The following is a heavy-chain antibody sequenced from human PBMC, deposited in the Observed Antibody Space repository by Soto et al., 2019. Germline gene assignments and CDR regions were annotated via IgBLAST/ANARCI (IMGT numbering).Heavy chain of an antibody. CDR1: GFTFSSYA. CDR3: ASDCLRGGDCYSQIDY. CDR2: ISYDGSNK. J-gene: IGHJ4*02. Sequence: QVQLVESGGGVVQPGRSLRLSCAASGFTFSSYAMHWVRQAPGKGLEWVAVISYDGSNKYYADSVKGRFTISRDNSKNPRHLQMNSLRAEDTAVYYCASDCLRGGDCYSQIDYWGQGTLVTVSS. V-gene: IGHV3-30-3*01. D-gene: IGHD2-21*02.